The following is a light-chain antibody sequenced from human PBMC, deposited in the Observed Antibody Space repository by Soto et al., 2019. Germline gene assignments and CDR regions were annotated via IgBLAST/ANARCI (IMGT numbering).Light chain of an antibody. Sequence: IQLTQSPSSLSASVGDRVTITCRASQGISSNLAWYQQKPGKAPKLLIYAASTMQTGVPSRFSGSGSGTDFTLTIRSLQPEDFATYYCQQLDSYPSTFGQGTRLEIK. V-gene: IGKV1-9*01. CDR1: QGISSN. CDR3: QQLDSYPST. CDR2: AAS. J-gene: IGKJ5*01.